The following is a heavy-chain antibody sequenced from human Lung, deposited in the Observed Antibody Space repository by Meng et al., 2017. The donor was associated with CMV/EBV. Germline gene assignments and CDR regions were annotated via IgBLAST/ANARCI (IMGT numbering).Heavy chain of an antibody. Sequence: ESXKISCIVSGFTFREYWMNWVRQATGKGLEWLASIKPDGSDTYYVDSVKGRFTISRDNAKNSVHLQMNSLRAEDTAVYYCFARPIEYSGQGTLVTVSS. D-gene: IGHD6-6*01. V-gene: IGHV3-7*01. CDR2: IKPDGSDT. CDR1: GFTFREYW. CDR3: FARPIEY. J-gene: IGHJ4*02.